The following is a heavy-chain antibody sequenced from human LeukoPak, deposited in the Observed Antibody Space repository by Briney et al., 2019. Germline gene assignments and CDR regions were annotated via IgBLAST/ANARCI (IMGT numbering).Heavy chain of an antibody. D-gene: IGHD3-16*01. Sequence: SETLSLTCVVYGGTFSGYYWSWLRQPPGKGLEWIGEINHSGSTDYNPSLKSRVTISVDTSKNQFSLRLSSVTAADTAVYYCARRIRWGSSFDYWGQGTLVAVSS. J-gene: IGHJ4*02. CDR2: INHSGST. CDR1: GGTFSGYY. V-gene: IGHV4-34*01. CDR3: ARRIRWGSSFDY.